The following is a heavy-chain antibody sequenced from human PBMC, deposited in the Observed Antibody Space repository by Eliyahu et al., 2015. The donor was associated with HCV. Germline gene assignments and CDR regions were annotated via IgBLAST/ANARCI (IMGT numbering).Heavy chain of an antibody. V-gene: IGHV3-33*01. CDR3: ARDRAYYYGSGSLQNYYYYGMDV. D-gene: IGHD3-10*01. CDR2: IWYDGSNK. Sequence: QVQLVESGGGVVQPGRXLXLSCAASGFTFSSYGMXWVRQAPGXGLEWVAVIWYDGSNKYYADSVKGRFTISRDNSKNTLYLQMNSLRAEDTAVYYCARDRAYYYGSGSLQNYYYYGMDVWGQGTTVTVSS. CDR1: GFTFSSYG. J-gene: IGHJ6*02.